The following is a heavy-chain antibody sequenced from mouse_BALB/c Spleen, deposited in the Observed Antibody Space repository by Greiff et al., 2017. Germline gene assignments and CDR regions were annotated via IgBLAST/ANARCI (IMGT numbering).Heavy chain of an antibody. CDR1: GFSLTSYG. V-gene: IGHV2-9*02. Sequence: VKLVESGPGLVAPSQSLSITCTVSGFSLTSYGVHWVRQPPGKGLEWLGVIWAGGSTNYNSALMSRLSITKDNSKSQVFLKMNSLQTDDTAMYYCARSYGSEAMDYWGQGTSVTVSS. J-gene: IGHJ4*01. D-gene: IGHD1-1*01. CDR2: IWAGGST. CDR3: ARSYGSEAMDY.